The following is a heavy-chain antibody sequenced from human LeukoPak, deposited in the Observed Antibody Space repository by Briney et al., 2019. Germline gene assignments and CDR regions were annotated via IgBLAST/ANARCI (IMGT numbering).Heavy chain of an antibody. J-gene: IGHJ4*02. CDR2: IYYSGST. CDR1: GGSVSSGSYY. Sequence: SETLSLTCTVPGGSVSSGSYYWSWIRHPPGKGLVWIGYIYYSGSTNYNPSLKSRVTISVDTSKNQFSLKLSSVTAADTAVYYCARESIAAAGVDYWGQGTLVTVSS. V-gene: IGHV4-61*01. CDR3: ARESIAAAGVDY. D-gene: IGHD6-13*01.